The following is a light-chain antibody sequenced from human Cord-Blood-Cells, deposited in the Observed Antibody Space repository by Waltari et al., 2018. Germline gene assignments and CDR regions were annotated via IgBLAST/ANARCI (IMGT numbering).Light chain of an antibody. CDR2: GAS. CDR1: QSVSSSY. Sequence: EIVLTQSPGTLSWSPGERATLSCRASQSVSSSYLAWYQQKPGQAPRLLIYGASSRATGIPDRFRGRGSGTDFTLTIRRLEPEDFAVYYCQQYGSSLYSFGQGTKLEIK. J-gene: IGKJ2*03. CDR3: QQYGSSLYS. V-gene: IGKV3-20*01.